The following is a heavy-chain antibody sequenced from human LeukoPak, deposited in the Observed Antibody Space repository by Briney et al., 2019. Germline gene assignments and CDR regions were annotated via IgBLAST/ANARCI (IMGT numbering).Heavy chain of an antibody. CDR3: ARDAHPDMVRGGTGYFDL. V-gene: IGHV3-7*01. Sequence: PGGSLRLSCAASGFTFSSYWMSWVRQAPGKGLEWVANIKQDGSEKYYVDSVKGRFTISRDNAKNSLYLQMNSLRAEDTAVYYCARDAHPDMVRGGTGYFDLWGRGTLVTVSS. CDR1: GFTFSSYW. CDR2: IKQDGSEK. J-gene: IGHJ2*01. D-gene: IGHD3-10*01.